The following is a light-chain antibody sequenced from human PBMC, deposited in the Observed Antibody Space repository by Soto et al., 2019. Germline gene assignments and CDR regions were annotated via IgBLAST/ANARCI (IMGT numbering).Light chain of an antibody. CDR3: QQYYRPWT. CDR2: WAS. V-gene: IGKV4-1*01. Sequence: DIVMTQSPDSLAVSLGERATINCKSSQSVLYSSNNKNYLAWYQQKPGQPPKLLIYWASTRESGVPDRFSGSGSGKDFTLTISSLQDDDVAVYYCQQYYRPWTFGQGTKVEIK. J-gene: IGKJ1*01. CDR1: QSVLYSSNNKNY.